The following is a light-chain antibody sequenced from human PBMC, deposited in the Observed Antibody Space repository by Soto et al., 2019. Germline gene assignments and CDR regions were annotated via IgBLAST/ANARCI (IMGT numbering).Light chain of an antibody. V-gene: IGLV2-14*01. CDR2: EVR. Sequence: QSAVTQPASVSGSPGQSITISCTGTSSDVGGYNHVSWYQQHPGKAPKLIIYEVRNRPSGVSNRLSGSKSGNTASLTISGLQADDEADYYCCSYTSSSIRVFGGGTKLTVL. J-gene: IGLJ3*02. CDR1: SSDVGGYNH. CDR3: CSYTSSSIRV.